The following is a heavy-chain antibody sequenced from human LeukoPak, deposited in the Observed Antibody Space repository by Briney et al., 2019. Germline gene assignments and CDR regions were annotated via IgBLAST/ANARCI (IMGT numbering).Heavy chain of an antibody. Sequence: GGSLRLSCAPSGLTFGSYAMSWVRHAPGEGLEWVSVSSGSGGNTYYADSVQARFTISRDNSNTTLSLQMNSLRAEDTAVYYCAKAKTPSCYAALDYWGQGTLVTVSS. CDR1: GLTFGSYA. V-gene: IGHV3-23*01. CDR3: AKAKTPSCYAALDY. J-gene: IGHJ4*02. D-gene: IGHD2-2*01. CDR2: SSGSGGNT.